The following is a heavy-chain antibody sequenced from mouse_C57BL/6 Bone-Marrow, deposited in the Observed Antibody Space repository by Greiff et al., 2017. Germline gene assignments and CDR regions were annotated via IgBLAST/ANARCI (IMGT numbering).Heavy chain of an antibody. Sequence: VQLKESVAELVRPGASVKLSCTASGFNIKNTYMPWVKQRPEQGLEWIGRIDPANGNTKYAPKFQGKATITADPSSNTAYLQLSSLTSEDTAIYYCAREDGNSPYYFDYWGQGTTLTVSS. CDR1: GFNIKNTY. D-gene: IGHD2-1*01. J-gene: IGHJ2*01. CDR2: IDPANGNT. V-gene: IGHV14-3*01. CDR3: AREDGNSPYYFDY.